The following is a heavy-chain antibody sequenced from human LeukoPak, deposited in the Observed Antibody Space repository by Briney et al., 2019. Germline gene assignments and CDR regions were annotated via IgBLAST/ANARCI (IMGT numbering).Heavy chain of an antibody. CDR1: GGSVRSYY. V-gene: IGHV4-59*02. CDR2: IYYTGIT. Sequence: SETLSLTCNVSGGSVRSYYWSWIRQPPGKGLEWIAYIYYTGITRYNPSLKSRVTISVDTSKNQFSLKLSSVTAADTAVYYCAREGTAGTNLNWFDPWGQGTLVTVSS. D-gene: IGHD1-1*01. CDR3: AREGTAGTNLNWFDP. J-gene: IGHJ5*02.